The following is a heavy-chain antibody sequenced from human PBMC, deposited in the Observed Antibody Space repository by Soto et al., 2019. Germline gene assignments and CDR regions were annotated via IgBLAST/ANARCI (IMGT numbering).Heavy chain of an antibody. Sequence: EVQLVESGGGLVQPGESLRLSCAASGFTVSSNYMSWVRQAPGKGLEWVSIIYSGGSTYYADSVKGRFTISRDNSKNTLYLQMNSIKAEDTAVYYCARERIVGATNTFDYWGQGTLVTVSS. CDR3: ARERIVGATNTFDY. CDR2: IYSGGST. J-gene: IGHJ4*02. V-gene: IGHV3-66*01. CDR1: GFTVSSNY. D-gene: IGHD1-26*01.